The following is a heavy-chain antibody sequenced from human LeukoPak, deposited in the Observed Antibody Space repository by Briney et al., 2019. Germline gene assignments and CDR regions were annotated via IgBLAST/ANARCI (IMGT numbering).Heavy chain of an antibody. V-gene: IGHV3-23*01. D-gene: IGHD1-26*01. CDR2: IGGGDT. Sequence: PGSSLRLSCAASGFTFSSYGMSWVRQAPGKGLEWVSGIGGGDTHYADSVKGRFTISRDNSKSTVELHMSSLRVEDTAVYYCAKDGQSFNSMWDYLDSWGRGTLVTVSS. CDR1: GFTFSSYG. CDR3: AKDGQSFNSMWDYLDS. J-gene: IGHJ4*02.